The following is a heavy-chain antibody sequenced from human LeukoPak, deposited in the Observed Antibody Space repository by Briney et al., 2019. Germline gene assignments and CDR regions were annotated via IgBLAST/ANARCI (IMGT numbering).Heavy chain of an antibody. D-gene: IGHD5-12*01. CDR2: IYASGST. J-gene: IGHJ4*02. CDR1: GGSISSYY. CDR3: ARATREAEEAYYFDY. Sequence: SETLSLTCTVSGGSISSYYWSWVRQPAGKGLEWIGRIYASGSTNYHPSLQSRVTMSIDTSKNQFSLKLNSVTAADTAVYYCARATREAEEAYYFDYWGQGTLVTVSS. V-gene: IGHV4-4*07.